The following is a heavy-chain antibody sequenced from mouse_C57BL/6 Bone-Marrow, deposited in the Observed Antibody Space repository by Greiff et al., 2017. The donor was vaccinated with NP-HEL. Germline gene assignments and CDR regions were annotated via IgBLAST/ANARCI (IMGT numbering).Heavy chain of an antibody. V-gene: IGHV3-6*01. D-gene: IGHD1-1*01. Sequence: VQLKESGPGLVKPSQSLSLTCSVPGYSIISGYYWNWIRQFPGNKLEWMAYISYDGSNNYNPSLKNRISITRDISKNQFFLKLTSVTTEDTATYYCAREGGYYGSPFAYWGQGTLVTVSA. J-gene: IGHJ3*01. CDR3: AREGGYYGSPFAY. CDR1: GYSIISGYY. CDR2: ISYDGSN.